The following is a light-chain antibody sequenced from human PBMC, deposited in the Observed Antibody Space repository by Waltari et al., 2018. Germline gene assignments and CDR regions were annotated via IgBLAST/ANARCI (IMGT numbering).Light chain of an antibody. J-gene: IGLJ2*01. V-gene: IGLV3-19*01. CDR2: GKN. Sequence: SSELTQAPAVSVALGQTVRITCQGDSLRSYYASRYQQKPGQAPVLVIYGKNNRPSGIPDRFSGSSSGNTASLTITGAQAEDEADYYCNSRDSSGNHHVVFGGGTKLTVL. CDR3: NSRDSSGNHHVV. CDR1: SLRSYY.